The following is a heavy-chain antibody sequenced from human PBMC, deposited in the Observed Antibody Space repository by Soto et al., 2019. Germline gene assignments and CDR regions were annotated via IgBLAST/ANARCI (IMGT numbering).Heavy chain of an antibody. CDR3: ARGADPLYSNYAGDHYHYGMDV. Sequence: ASVKVSCKASGYTFTYYHVHWVRQAPGQGLEWMGWISAYNGNTNYAQKLQGRVTMTTDTSTSTAYMELRSLRSDDTAVYYCARGADPLYSNYAGDHYHYGMDVWGQGTTVTVSS. J-gene: IGHJ6*02. CDR1: GYTFTYYH. CDR2: ISAYNGNT. V-gene: IGHV1-18*04. D-gene: IGHD4-4*01.